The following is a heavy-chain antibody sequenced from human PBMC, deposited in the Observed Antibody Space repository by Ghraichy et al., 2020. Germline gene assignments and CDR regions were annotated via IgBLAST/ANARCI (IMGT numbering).Heavy chain of an antibody. J-gene: IGHJ3*02. CDR2: IRTSDDST. V-gene: IGHV3-23*01. Sequence: GESLNISCAASGFPLRSYDMSWVRQAPGKGLEWVSTIRTSDDSTYYADSVKGRFTISRDNSKSTLYLQMNSLRAEDTAVYYCAKAGITGTTSKVFDIWGQGTMVTVSS. CDR3: AKAGITGTTSKVFDI. CDR1: GFPLRSYD. D-gene: IGHD1-20*01.